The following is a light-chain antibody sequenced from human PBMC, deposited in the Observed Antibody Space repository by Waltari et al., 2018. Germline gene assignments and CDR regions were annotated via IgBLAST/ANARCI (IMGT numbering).Light chain of an antibody. J-gene: IGKJ1*01. Sequence: DIQMTQSPSTLSASVGDSVTITCRASQSVRNWLAWYQQNPGKAPRLLIYQASTLENGVPSRFSGSGSGTEFTLTISGLQPDDFATYYCQQYDNNRTFGQGTKVEIK. CDR1: QSVRNW. V-gene: IGKV1-5*03. CDR3: QQYDNNRT. CDR2: QAS.